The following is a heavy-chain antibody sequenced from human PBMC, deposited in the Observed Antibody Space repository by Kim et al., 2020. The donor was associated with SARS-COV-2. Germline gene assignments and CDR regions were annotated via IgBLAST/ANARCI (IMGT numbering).Heavy chain of an antibody. CDR3: ARDPIEMATMTYYFDY. D-gene: IGHD5-12*01. V-gene: IGHV3-30*07. J-gene: IGHJ4*02. Sequence: SVKGRFTTSRDNSKNTLDLQMNSLRAEKTAVYYCARDPIEMATMTYYFDYWGQGTLVTVSS.